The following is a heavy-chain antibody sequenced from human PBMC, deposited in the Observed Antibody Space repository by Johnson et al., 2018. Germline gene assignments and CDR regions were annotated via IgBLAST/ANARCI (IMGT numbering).Heavy chain of an antibody. CDR3: ARDVDTAMKAFDI. V-gene: IGHV3-30-3*01. J-gene: IGHJ3*02. CDR1: GFTFSSYA. Sequence: QLVESGGGVVQPGRSLRLSCAASGFTFSSYAMHWVRQAPGKGLEWVAVISYDGSNKYYADSVKGRFTISRDNSKNTLYLQMNSLRAEDTAVYYCARDVDTAMKAFDIWGQGTMVTVSS. D-gene: IGHD5-18*01. CDR2: ISYDGSNK.